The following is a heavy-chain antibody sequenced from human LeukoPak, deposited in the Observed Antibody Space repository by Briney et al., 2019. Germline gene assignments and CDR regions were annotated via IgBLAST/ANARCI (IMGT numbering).Heavy chain of an antibody. Sequence: GESLRLSCAASGFTFSSYAMHWVRQAPGKGLEWVAVISYDGSNKYYADSVKGRFTISRDNSKNTLYLQMNSLRAEDTAVYYCARGGPGIVGATNNWFDPWGQGTLVTVSS. CDR1: GFTFSSYA. CDR3: ARGGPGIVGATNNWFDP. J-gene: IGHJ5*02. V-gene: IGHV3-30-3*01. CDR2: ISYDGSNK. D-gene: IGHD1-26*01.